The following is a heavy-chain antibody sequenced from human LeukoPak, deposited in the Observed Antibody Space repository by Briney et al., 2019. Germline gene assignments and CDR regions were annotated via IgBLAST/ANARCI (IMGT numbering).Heavy chain of an antibody. CDR1: GFNFDDYA. Sequence: GGSLRLSCAASGFNFDDYAMHGVRHAPGKGLEWVSGISWNSGSIDYADSVKGRFTMSRDNAKNSLYLQMNSLRAEDTAVYYCARRLKTYCSGGSCRVYYGMDVWGQGTTVTVSS. V-gene: IGHV3-9*01. J-gene: IGHJ6*02. CDR2: ISWNSGSI. D-gene: IGHD2-15*01. CDR3: ARRLKTYCSGGSCRVYYGMDV.